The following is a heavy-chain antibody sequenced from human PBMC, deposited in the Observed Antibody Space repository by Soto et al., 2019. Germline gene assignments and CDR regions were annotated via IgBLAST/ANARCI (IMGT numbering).Heavy chain of an antibody. D-gene: IGHD3-3*01. CDR1: GFTFSRYT. CDR2: ISDDGSNT. CDR3: AREVYYAVWSGFNTHPYYFDD. J-gene: IGHJ4*02. Sequence: QVQLVESGGGVVQPGRSLRLSCAASGFTFSRYTMHWVRQAPGKGLEWVAAISDDGSNTYYADSVKGRFTISRDNSKNTLYLQMNSLTTEDTAVHYCAREVYYAVWSGFNTHPYYFDDWGQGTLVTVSS. V-gene: IGHV3-30-3*01.